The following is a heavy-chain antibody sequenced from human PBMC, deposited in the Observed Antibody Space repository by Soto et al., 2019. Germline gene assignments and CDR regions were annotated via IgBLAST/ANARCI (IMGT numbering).Heavy chain of an antibody. Sequence: QVQLVESGGGVVQPGRSLRLSCAASGFTFSSYGMHWVRQAPGKGLEWGAVIWYDGSNKYYADSVKGRFTISRDNSKNTLYLQMNSLRAEDTAVYYCASGGDTAMATTCREPFDYWGQGTLVTVSS. CDR1: GFTFSSYG. CDR3: ASGGDTAMATTCREPFDY. CDR2: IWYDGSNK. D-gene: IGHD5-18*01. J-gene: IGHJ4*02. V-gene: IGHV3-33*01.